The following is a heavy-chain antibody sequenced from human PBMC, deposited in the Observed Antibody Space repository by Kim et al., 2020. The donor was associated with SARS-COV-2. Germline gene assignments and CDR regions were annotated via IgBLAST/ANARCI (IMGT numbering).Heavy chain of an antibody. CDR2: MNPNSGNT. CDR3: AREGEIAVAVYYYYYGMDV. CDR1: GYTFTSYD. D-gene: IGHD6-19*01. J-gene: IGHJ6*02. Sequence: ASVKVSCKASGYTFTSYDINWVRQATGQGLEWMGWMNPNSGNTGYAQKFQGRVTMTRNTSISTAYMELSSLRSEDTAVYYCAREGEIAVAVYYYYYGMDVRGQGTTVTVSS. V-gene: IGHV1-8*01.